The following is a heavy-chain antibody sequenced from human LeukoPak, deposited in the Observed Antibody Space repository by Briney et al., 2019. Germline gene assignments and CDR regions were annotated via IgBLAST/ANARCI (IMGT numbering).Heavy chain of an antibody. CDR2: ISSSSSYI. V-gene: IGHV3-21*01. D-gene: IGHD2-2*01. J-gene: IGHJ6*03. CDR3: AKGYCSSTSCYWGYCYYYMDV. CDR1: GFTFSSYS. Sequence: GGSLRLSCAASGFTFSSYSMNWVRQAPGKGLEWVSSISSSSSYIYYADSVRGRFTISRDNAKNSLYLQMNSLRAEDTAVYYCAKGYCSSTSCYWGYCYYYMDVWGKGTTVTVSS.